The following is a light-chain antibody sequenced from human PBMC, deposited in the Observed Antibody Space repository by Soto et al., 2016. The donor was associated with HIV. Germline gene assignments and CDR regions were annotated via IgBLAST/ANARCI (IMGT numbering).Light chain of an antibody. Sequence: SYELTQPPSVSVSPGQTATIICSGDKLGEKFVCWYQQKPGQSPVLVIYQDVKRPSGIPERFSGSNSGNTATLTISRVEAGDEADYYCQVWDSSNYRYFFGTGTKVTVL. CDR2: QDV. CDR3: QVWDSSNYRYF. J-gene: IGLJ1*01. V-gene: IGLV3-1*01. CDR1: KLGEKF.